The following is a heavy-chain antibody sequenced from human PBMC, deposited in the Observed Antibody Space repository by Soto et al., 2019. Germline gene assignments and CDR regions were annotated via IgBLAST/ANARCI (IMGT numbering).Heavy chain of an antibody. D-gene: IGHD3-10*01. CDR1: GFTFSSYA. CDR2: ISYDGSNK. J-gene: IGHJ6*02. CDR3: ARDHGFGGSGSYATYYYYGMDV. V-gene: IGHV3-30-3*01. Sequence: GGSLRLSCAASGFTFSSYAMHWVRQAPGKGLEWVAVISYDGSNKYYADSVKGRFTISRDNSKNTLYLQMNSLRAEDTAVYYCARDHGFGGSGSYATYYYYGMDVWGQGTTVTVSS.